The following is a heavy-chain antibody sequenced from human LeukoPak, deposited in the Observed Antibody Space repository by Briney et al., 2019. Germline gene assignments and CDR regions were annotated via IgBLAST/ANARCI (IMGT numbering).Heavy chain of an antibody. V-gene: IGHV3-49*04. CDR2: IRSKAYGGTT. J-gene: IGHJ4*02. D-gene: IGHD3-16*02. Sequence: PGGSLRLSCTASGFTFGDYAMSWVRQAPGKGLEWVGFIRSKAYGGTTEYAASVKGRFTISRDDSKNIACLQMNSLKTEDTAVYYCTRDRPDWGELSLFDYWGQGTLVTVSS. CDR3: TRDRPDWGELSLFDY. CDR1: GFTFGDYA.